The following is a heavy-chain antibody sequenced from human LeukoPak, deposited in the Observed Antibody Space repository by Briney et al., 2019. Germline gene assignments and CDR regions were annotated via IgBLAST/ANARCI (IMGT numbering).Heavy chain of an antibody. Sequence: ASVKVSCKASGYTFTGYYMHWVRQAPGQGLEWMGWINPNSGGTNYAQKFQGRVTMTRDTSISTAYMELSRLRSDDTAVYYCARDHGGDGYNYGEFDYWGQGTLVTVSS. CDR2: INPNSGGT. CDR1: GYTFTGYY. V-gene: IGHV1-2*02. J-gene: IGHJ4*02. CDR3: ARDHGGDGYNYGEFDY. D-gene: IGHD5-12*01.